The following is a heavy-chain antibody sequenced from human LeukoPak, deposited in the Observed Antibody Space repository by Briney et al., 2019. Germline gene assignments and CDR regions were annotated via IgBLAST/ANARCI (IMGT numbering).Heavy chain of an antibody. D-gene: IGHD6-19*01. CDR2: IYYSGRT. V-gene: IGHV4-39*07. CDR3: ARRASGWLNWFDP. CDR1: GDSVSRSDSY. Sequence: PSETLSLTXSVSGDSVSRSDSYWDWIRQPPGKGLEWIGTIYYSGRTYYSPSLKSRVTISVDTSKNQFSLKLSSVTAADTAVYYCARRASGWLNWFDPWGQGTLVTVSS. J-gene: IGHJ5*02.